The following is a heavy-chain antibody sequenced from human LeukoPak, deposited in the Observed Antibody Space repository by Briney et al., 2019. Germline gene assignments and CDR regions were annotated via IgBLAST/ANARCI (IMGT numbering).Heavy chain of an antibody. CDR1: GFTFSTYS. V-gene: IGHV3-48*01. CDR3: ARGIQLTLAAHAFDI. J-gene: IGHJ3*02. Sequence: GGSLRLSCAASGFTFSTYSMNWVRQAPGRGLEWVSYIGSSSSTIYYADSVKGRFTISRDNAKNSLYLQMNNLRAEDTAVYYCARGIQLTLAAHAFDIWGPGTVVTVSS. CDR2: IGSSSSTI. D-gene: IGHD1-1*01.